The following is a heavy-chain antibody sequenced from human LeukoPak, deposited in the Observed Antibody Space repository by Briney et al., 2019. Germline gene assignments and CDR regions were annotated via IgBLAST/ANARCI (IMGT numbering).Heavy chain of an antibody. D-gene: IGHD3-10*01. J-gene: IGHJ4*02. CDR1: GYTFNRYG. Sequence: GASVKVSCKASGYTFNRYGISWVRQAPGQGLEWMGWIGSYNGNTNYAQKLQGRVTMTTDTSTSTAYMELRSLKSDDTAVYYCARSGAEIIRLYDYWGQGTLVTVSS. CDR2: IGSYNGNT. V-gene: IGHV1-18*01. CDR3: ARSGAEIIRLYDY.